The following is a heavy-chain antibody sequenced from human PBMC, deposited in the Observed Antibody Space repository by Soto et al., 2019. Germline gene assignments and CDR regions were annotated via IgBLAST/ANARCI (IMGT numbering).Heavy chain of an antibody. CDR3: ASGPTLPYIVGAMTFVF. CDR1: GYVFYTYG. CDR2: ISGYNGDT. V-gene: IGHV1-18*01. D-gene: IGHD1-26*01. J-gene: IGHJ4*02. Sequence: QVHLVQAGAEVKRPGASVKVSCRDSGYVFYTYGITWLRQAPGQAPAWMGWISGYNGDTNLAPKFQGRVSMTIGFVTTATSMELRSLRSDDTAVYYCASGPTLPYIVGAMTFVFCGQGTPVTVSS.